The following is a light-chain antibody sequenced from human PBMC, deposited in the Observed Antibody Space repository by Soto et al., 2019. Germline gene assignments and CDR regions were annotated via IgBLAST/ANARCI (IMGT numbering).Light chain of an antibody. CDR1: QSISSY. CDR3: QQSYSTLA. V-gene: IGKV1-39*01. Sequence: DFQMTQSPSYLSAFVGDRVTITCRASQSISSYLNWYQQKPGKAPKLLIYAASSLQSGVPSRFSASGSGTEFTLTISSLQPEDFATYYCQQSYSTLAFGGGTKVDI. CDR2: AAS. J-gene: IGKJ4*01.